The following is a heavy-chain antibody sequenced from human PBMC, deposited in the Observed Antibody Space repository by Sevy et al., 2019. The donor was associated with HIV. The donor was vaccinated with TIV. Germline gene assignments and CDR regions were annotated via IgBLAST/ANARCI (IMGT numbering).Heavy chain of an antibody. Sequence: GGSLRLSCAASGFSLNNYWMNWVRQAPGKGLEWVANIKQEGSVIYYVDSVKGRFTISRDNARNLLYLQMNSLRVEDTALYYCVRAIAAAGCFWGQGTLVTVSS. CDR3: VRAIAAAGCF. CDR2: IKQEGSVI. CDR1: GFSLNNYW. D-gene: IGHD6-13*01. V-gene: IGHV3-7*01. J-gene: IGHJ4*02.